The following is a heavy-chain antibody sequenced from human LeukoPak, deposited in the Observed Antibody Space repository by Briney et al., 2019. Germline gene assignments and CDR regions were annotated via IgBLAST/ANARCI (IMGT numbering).Heavy chain of an antibody. CDR2: ISSSSSYI. Sequence: PGGSLRLSCAASGFTFSSYSMNWVRQAPGKGLEWVSPISSSSSYIYYADSVKGRFTISRDNAKNSLYLQMNSLRAEDTAVYYCARDRGYCSSTSCYVRSGIDYWGQGTLVTVSS. J-gene: IGHJ4*02. V-gene: IGHV3-21*01. CDR1: GFTFSSYS. D-gene: IGHD2-2*03. CDR3: ARDRGYCSSTSCYVRSGIDY.